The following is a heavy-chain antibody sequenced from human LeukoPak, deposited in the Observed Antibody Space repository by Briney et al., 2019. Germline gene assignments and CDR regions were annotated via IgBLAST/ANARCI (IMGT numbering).Heavy chain of an antibody. J-gene: IGHJ4*02. V-gene: IGHV4-34*01. D-gene: IGHD6-13*01. Sequence: SETLSLTCAVYGGSFSGYYWSWIRQPPGKGLEWIGEINHSGSTNYNPSLKSRVTISVDTSKNQFSLKLSSVTAADTAVYYCARSFSSWSPQSVVDYWGQGTLVTVSS. CDR1: GGSFSGYY. CDR2: INHSGST. CDR3: ARSFSSWSPQSVVDY.